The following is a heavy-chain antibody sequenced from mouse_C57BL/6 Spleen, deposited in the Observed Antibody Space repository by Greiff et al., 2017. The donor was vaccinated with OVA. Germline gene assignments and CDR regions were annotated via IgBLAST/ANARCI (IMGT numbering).Heavy chain of an antibody. Sequence: EVHLVESGGGLVQPKGSLKLSCAASGFTFNTYAMHWVRQAPGKGLEWVARIRRKSSNYATYYADSVKDRFTISREDSQSMLYLQMNNLKTEDAAMYYCVRDGGVVAFDYWGQGTTLTVSS. J-gene: IGHJ2*01. D-gene: IGHD1-1*01. V-gene: IGHV10-3*01. CDR1: GFTFNTYA. CDR3: VRDGGVVAFDY. CDR2: IRRKSSNYAT.